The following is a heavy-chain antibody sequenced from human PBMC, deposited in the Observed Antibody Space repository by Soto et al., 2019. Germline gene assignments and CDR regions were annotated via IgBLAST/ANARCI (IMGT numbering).Heavy chain of an antibody. CDR3: VKDRSDTWSFDY. D-gene: IGHD2-8*02. J-gene: IGHJ4*02. Sequence: QVQLVESGGGVVQPGRSLRLSCVASGFTFSSCAMHWVRQVPGKGLEWLAVVTHDGTLYPYADSVKGRFSISRVNSRKTLYLQMNGLRPEDTAVYYCVKDRSDTWSFDYWGQGTLVTVSS. CDR1: GFTFSSCA. V-gene: IGHV3-30*18. CDR2: VTHDGTLY.